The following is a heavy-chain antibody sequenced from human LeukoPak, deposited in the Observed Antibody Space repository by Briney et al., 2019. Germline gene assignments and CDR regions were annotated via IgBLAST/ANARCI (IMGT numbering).Heavy chain of an antibody. CDR1: GGSFSGYY. CDR3: ARDPYSGSYYGAFDI. J-gene: IGHJ3*02. D-gene: IGHD1-26*01. Sequence: PSETLSLTCAVYGGSFSGYYWCWIRQPPGKGLEWIGEINHSGSTNYNPSLKSRVTISVDTSKNQFSLKLSSVTAADTAVYYCARDPYSGSYYGAFDIWGQGTMVTVSS. CDR2: INHSGST. V-gene: IGHV4-34*01.